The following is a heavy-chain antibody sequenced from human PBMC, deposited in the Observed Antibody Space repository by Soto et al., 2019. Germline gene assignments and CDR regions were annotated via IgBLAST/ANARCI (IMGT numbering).Heavy chain of an antibody. CDR3: ARVNDDSSGYRPVDC. CDR1: GFTYSAYW. V-gene: IGHV3-7*01. Sequence: GGSLRLSCAASGFTYSAYWMKWVRQAPGKGLEWVANIKQDESEKYYVDSVKGRFTISRDNAKNSLYLQMNSLRAEDTAVYYCARVNDDSSGYRPVDCWGQGTLVTVSS. D-gene: IGHD3-22*01. J-gene: IGHJ4*02. CDR2: IKQDESEK.